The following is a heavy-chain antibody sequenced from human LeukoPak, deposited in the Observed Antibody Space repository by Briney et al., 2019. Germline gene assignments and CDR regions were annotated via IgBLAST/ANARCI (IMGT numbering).Heavy chain of an antibody. CDR1: GYTFTSYA. D-gene: IGHD1-20*01. J-gene: IGHJ3*02. Sequence: GASVKVSCKASGYTFTSYAMHWVRRAPGQRLEWMGWINAGNGNTKYSQEFQGRVTITRDTSASTAYMELSSLRSEDMAVYYCARGITGTTGGAFDIWGQGTMVTVSS. V-gene: IGHV1-3*03. CDR3: ARGITGTTGGAFDI. CDR2: INAGNGNT.